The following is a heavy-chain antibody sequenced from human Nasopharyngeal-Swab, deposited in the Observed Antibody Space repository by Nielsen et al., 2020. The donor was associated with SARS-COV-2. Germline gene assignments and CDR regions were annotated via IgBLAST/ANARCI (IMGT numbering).Heavy chain of an antibody. J-gene: IGHJ6*03. V-gene: IGHV1-69*06. D-gene: IGHD2-21*02. Sequence: SVKVSCKASGGTFSSYAISWVRQAPGQGLEWMGGIIPIFGTANYAQKFQGRVTITADKSTSTAYMELSSLRSEDTAVYYCARDRLAYCGSDCYSNYYYYYMDVWGKGTTVTVSS. CDR1: GGTFSSYA. CDR3: ARDRLAYCGSDCYSNYYYYYMDV. CDR2: IIPIFGTA.